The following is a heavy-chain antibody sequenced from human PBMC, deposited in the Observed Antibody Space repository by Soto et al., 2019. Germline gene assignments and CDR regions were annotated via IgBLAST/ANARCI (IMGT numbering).Heavy chain of an antibody. CDR2: IYYNGNT. J-gene: IGHJ4*02. D-gene: IGHD2-2*01. V-gene: IGHV4-59*08. CDR1: GGSISSYY. Sequence: SETLSLTCTVSGGSISSYYWSWIRQSPGKGLEWIGYIYYNGNTNYNPSLKSRVTISVDTSKNQFSLKVYSVTAADTAVYYCARLGPAALDYWGQGTLVTVSS. CDR3: ARLGPAALDY.